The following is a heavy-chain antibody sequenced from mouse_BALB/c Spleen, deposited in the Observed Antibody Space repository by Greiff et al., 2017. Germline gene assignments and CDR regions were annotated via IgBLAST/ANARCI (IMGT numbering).Heavy chain of an antibody. V-gene: IGHV1-4*01. CDR3: AKAGDGYYPMYFDV. J-gene: IGHJ1*01. CDR1: GYTFTSYT. CDR2: INPSSGYT. D-gene: IGHD2-3*01. Sequence: VKLQQSGAELARPGASVKMSCKASGYTFTSYTMHWVKQRPGQGLEWIGYINPSSGYTNYNQKFKDKATLTADKSSSTAYMQLSSLTSEDSAVYYCAKAGDGYYPMYFDVWGAGTTVTVSS.